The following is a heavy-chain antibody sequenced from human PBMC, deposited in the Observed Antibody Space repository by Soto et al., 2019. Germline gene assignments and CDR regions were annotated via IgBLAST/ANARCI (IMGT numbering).Heavy chain of an antibody. CDR2: IYYSGST. Sequence: SETLSVTCTVSGGCISSGGYYWSLILQHPWKGLEWIGYIYYSGSTYYNPSLKSRVTISVDTSKNQFSMKLSSVTAADTAVYYCARDMWVRGADYYYYYGMDVWGQGTTVTVSS. D-gene: IGHD3-10*01. J-gene: IGHJ6*02. CDR1: GGCISSGGYY. CDR3: ARDMWVRGADYYYYYGMDV. V-gene: IGHV4-31*03.